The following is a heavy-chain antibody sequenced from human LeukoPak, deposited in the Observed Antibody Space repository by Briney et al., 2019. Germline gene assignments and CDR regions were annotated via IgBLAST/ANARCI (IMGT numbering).Heavy chain of an antibody. J-gene: IGHJ3*02. Sequence: GASVKVSCKASGYTFTSYGITWVRQAPGQGLEWMGWISGHNGNTKYARKVQGRVTITTDTSTTTAYMELRSLRSDDTAVYYCARDTGLEWRRLGKEACDIRGQGTVVTVSP. D-gene: IGHD5-12*01. CDR1: GYTFTSYG. CDR2: ISGHNGNT. CDR3: ARDTGLEWRRLGKEACDI. V-gene: IGHV1-18*01.